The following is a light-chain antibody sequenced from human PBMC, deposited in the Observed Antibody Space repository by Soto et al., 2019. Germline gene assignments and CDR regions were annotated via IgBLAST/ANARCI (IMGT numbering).Light chain of an antibody. J-gene: IGKJ1*01. Sequence: DIQMTQSPSTLSASVGDRVTITCRASQSISSWLAWYQQKPGKAPKLLIYDVSSLESGVPSRFSGSGSGTEFTLTIISLQPDDFATYYCQQYNTFWTFGQGTKVDIK. CDR3: QQYNTFWT. CDR2: DVS. V-gene: IGKV1-5*01. CDR1: QSISSW.